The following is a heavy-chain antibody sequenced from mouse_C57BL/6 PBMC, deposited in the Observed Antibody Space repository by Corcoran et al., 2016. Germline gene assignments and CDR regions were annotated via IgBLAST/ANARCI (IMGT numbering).Heavy chain of an antibody. CDR3: AREQYGNSSWFAY. CDR2: IYPRSGNT. Sequence: QVQLQQSGAELARPGASVKLSCKASGYTFTSYGISWVKQRTGQGIEWIGEIYPRSGNTYYNEKFKGKATLTADKSSSTAYMELRSLTSEDSAVYFCAREQYGNSSWFAYWGQGTLVTVSA. CDR1: GYTFTSYG. V-gene: IGHV1-81*01. J-gene: IGHJ3*01. D-gene: IGHD2-1*01.